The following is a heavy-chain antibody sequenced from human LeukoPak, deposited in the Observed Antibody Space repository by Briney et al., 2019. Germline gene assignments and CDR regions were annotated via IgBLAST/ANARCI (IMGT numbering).Heavy chain of an antibody. J-gene: IGHJ5*02. Sequence: ASVKVSFKASGYTFTSYDINWVRQATGQGLEWMGWMNPNSGNTGYAQKFQGRVTMTRNTSISTAYMELSSLRSEDTAVYYCARVNYYDSSGHNWFDPWGQGTLVTVSS. CDR3: ARVNYYDSSGHNWFDP. V-gene: IGHV1-8*01. D-gene: IGHD3-22*01. CDR2: MNPNSGNT. CDR1: GYTFTSYD.